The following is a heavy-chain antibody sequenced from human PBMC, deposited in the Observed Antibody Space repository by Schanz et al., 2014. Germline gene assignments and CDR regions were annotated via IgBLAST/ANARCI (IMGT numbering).Heavy chain of an antibody. CDR1: GFNFKAYA. J-gene: IGHJ4*02. D-gene: IGHD3-9*01. CDR2: IEFSGGTT. Sequence: EVQLVESGGGLVQPGGSLRLSCAASGFNFKAYAMSWVRQAPGKGLEWVSGIEFSGGTTYYADSVKGRFTISRDNSKNTLYLQMNSLSAEDTAVYYCAKRNHDMQSLPLDYWGQGTLVTVSA. V-gene: IGHV3-23*04. CDR3: AKRNHDMQSLPLDY.